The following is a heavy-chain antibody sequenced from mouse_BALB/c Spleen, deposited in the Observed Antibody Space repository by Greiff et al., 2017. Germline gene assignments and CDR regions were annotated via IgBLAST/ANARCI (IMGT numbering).Heavy chain of an antibody. V-gene: IGHV3-6*02. CDR1: GYSITSGYY. CDR2: ISYDGSN. CDR3: ARESWGYYGSSFDY. D-gene: IGHD1-1*01. J-gene: IGHJ2*01. Sequence: EVQLQQSGPGLVKPSQSLSLTCSVTGYSITSGYYWNWIRQFPGNKLEWMGYISYDGSNNYNPSLKNRISITRDTSKNQFFLKLNSVTTEDTATYYCARESWGYYGSSFDYWGQGTTLTVSS.